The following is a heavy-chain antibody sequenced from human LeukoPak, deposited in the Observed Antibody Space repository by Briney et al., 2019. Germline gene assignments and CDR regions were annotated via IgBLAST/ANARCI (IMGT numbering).Heavy chain of an antibody. J-gene: IGHJ4*02. V-gene: IGHV1-2*02. CDR2: INPNSGGT. CDR1: GYTFTGYY. CDR3: ARGGYLAVYPEDH. Sequence: ASVKVSCTASGYTFTGYYMHWVRQAPGQGLEWTGWINPNSGGTNYAQKFQGRVTMTRDTSISTAYMELSRLRSDDTAVYYCARGGYLAVYPEDHWGQGTLVTVSS. D-gene: IGHD2-2*02.